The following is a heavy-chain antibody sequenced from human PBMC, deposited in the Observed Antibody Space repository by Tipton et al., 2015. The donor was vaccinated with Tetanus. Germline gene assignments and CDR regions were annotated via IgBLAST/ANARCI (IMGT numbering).Heavy chain of an antibody. V-gene: IGHV3-7*01. CDR2: IKQDGSEK. Sequence: LSLTCAASGFTFSSYWMSWVRQAPGKGLEWVANIKQDGSEKYYVDSVKGRFTISRDNAKNSLYLQMNSLRAEDTAVYYCARDLRFYQFDYWGQGTLVTVSS. CDR3: ARDLRFYQFDY. D-gene: IGHD3-3*01. J-gene: IGHJ4*02. CDR1: GFTFSSYW.